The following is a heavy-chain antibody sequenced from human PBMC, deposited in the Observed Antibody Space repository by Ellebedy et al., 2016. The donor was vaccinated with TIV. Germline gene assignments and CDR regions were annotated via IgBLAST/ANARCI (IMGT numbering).Heavy chain of an antibody. J-gene: IGHJ6*02. CDR1: GYTFTSYG. CDR3: ARDWEDSSGYPRRYYYGMDV. Sequence: AASVKVSCKASGYTFTSYGISWVRQAPGQGLEWMGWISAYNGNTNYAQKLQGRVTMTTDTSTSTAYMELRSLRSDDTAVYYCARDWEDSSGYPRRYYYGMDVWGQGTTVTVSS. CDR2: ISAYNGNT. D-gene: IGHD3-22*01. V-gene: IGHV1-18*04.